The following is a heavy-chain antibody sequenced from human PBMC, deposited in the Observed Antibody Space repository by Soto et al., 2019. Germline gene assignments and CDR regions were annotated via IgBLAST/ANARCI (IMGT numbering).Heavy chain of an antibody. CDR3: ARDMPYGAGSLAGCDY. CDR1: GASISGFY. D-gene: IGHD1-26*01. J-gene: IGHJ4*02. V-gene: IGHV4-4*07. CDR2: IYATGTT. Sequence: SETLSLTCTVSGASISGFYWSWIRESAGKGLEWIGRIYATGTTDYNPSLKSRVMMSVDTSKNQFSLRLTSVIAADTAVYYCARDMPYGAGSLAGCDYWGQGILVTVSS.